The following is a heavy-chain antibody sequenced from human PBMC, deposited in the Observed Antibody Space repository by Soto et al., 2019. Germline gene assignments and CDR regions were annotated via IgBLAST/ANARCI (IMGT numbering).Heavy chain of an antibody. CDR2: IYYSGST. J-gene: IGHJ4*02. D-gene: IGHD4-17*01. CDR3: ARDKKPPYGVFDY. CDR1: GGSISSYY. Sequence: SETLSLTCSVSGGSISSYYWSWIRQPPGKGLEWIGYIYYSGSTNYNPSLKSRVTISVDTSKNQFSLKLSSVTAADTAVYYCARDKKPPYGVFDYWGQGTLVTVSS. V-gene: IGHV4-59*01.